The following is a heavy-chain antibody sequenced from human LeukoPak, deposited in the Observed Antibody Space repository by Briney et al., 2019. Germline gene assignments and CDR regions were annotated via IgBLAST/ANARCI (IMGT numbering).Heavy chain of an antibody. V-gene: IGHV4-34*01. D-gene: IGHD6-19*01. CDR2: LNHSGST. CDR1: GGSFSGYY. J-gene: IGHJ4*02. Sequence: SETLSLTCAVYGGSFSGYYWSWIRQPPGKGLEWIGELNHSGSTNYNPSLKSRVIISVDTSKNQFSLKVTSVNAADTAVYYCARGELQYSSGRYAVRVLDYWGQGTLVTVSS. CDR3: ARGELQYSSGRYAVRVLDY.